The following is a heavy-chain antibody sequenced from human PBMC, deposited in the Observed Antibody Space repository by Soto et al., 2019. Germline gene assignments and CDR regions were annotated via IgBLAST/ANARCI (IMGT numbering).Heavy chain of an antibody. Sequence: GXSLRLACVGSGFTFSYYWMSWFRQAPVKGLEWVVNIKQDGNEKFYVESVRSRFTVSRDNAKNSLYLQMNSLRAEDTAVYYCARVASIAAFYWGQGTLVTVSS. D-gene: IGHD6-6*01. CDR3: ARVASIAAFY. CDR2: IKQDGNEK. J-gene: IGHJ4*02. V-gene: IGHV3-7*05. CDR1: GFTFSYYW.